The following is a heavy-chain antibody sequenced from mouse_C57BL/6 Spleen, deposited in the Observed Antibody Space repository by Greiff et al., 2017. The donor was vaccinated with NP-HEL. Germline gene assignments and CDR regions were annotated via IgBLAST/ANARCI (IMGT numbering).Heavy chain of an antibody. CDR2: IYPGDGDT. Sequence: QVQLQQSGPELVKPGASVKISCKASGYAFSSSWMNWVKQRPGKGLEWIGRIYPGDGDTNYNGKFKGKATLTADKSSSTAYMQLSSLTSEDSAVYFCARGLRLPYYAMDYWGQGTSVTVSS. CDR1: GYAFSSSW. D-gene: IGHD3-2*02. CDR3: ARGLRLPYYAMDY. J-gene: IGHJ4*01. V-gene: IGHV1-82*01.